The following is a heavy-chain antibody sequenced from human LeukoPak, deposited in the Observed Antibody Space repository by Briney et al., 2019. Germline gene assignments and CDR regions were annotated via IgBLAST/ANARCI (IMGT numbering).Heavy chain of an antibody. D-gene: IGHD3-22*01. J-gene: IGHJ4*02. V-gene: IGHV3-23*01. Sequence: GGSLRLSCAAPGFTFDVSGMNWVRQAPGKGLEWVSASGNAGDTYYADSVKGRFTISRDNSKKVLFLQMTSLRAEDTAVYYCAKKTPGNYPYDYWGQGTLVTVSP. CDR1: GFTFDVSG. CDR3: AKKTPGNYPYDY. CDR2: SGNAGDT.